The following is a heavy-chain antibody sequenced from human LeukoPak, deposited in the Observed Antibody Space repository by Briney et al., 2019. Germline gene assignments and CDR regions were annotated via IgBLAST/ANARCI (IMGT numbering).Heavy chain of an antibody. CDR2: ISVSGNT. Sequence: PGGSLRLSCAASGFTLSSYAMSWVRQGPGKGLEWVSAISVSGNTYHADSVKGRFTISRDSYKNTLYLQIKRLRAEGAAVYYCRKGPDPFGWFGELNVKLPRPIRHYHLDSGGQGPLFTVSS. V-gene: IGHV3-23*01. CDR3: RKGPDPFGWFGELNVKLPRPIRHYHLDS. J-gene: IGHJ4*02. CDR1: GFTLSSYA. D-gene: IGHD3-10*01.